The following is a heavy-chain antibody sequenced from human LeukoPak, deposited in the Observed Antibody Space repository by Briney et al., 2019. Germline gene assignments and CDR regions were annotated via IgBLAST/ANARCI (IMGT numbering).Heavy chain of an antibody. CDR3: ANDNGAYGFDY. CDR1: GFSFTNYA. J-gene: IGHJ4*02. D-gene: IGHD4-17*01. V-gene: IGHV3-23*01. CDR2: TSGSGGRT. Sequence: PGGSLRLSCAASGFSFTNYAMSWVRQAPGKGLEWVSATSGSGGRTYYADSVKGRFTISRDNSKNTLYLQMNSLRAEDTAVYYCANDNGAYGFDYWGQGTLVTVSS.